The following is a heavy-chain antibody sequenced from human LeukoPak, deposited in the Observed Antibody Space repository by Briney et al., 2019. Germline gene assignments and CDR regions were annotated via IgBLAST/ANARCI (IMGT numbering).Heavy chain of an antibody. CDR3: AKVRWLGPNYFDY. D-gene: IGHD6-19*01. CDR1: GFTFSSYS. Sequence: PGGSLRFSCAASGFTFSSYSMNRVRQAPGKGLEWVSYISSSSSTIYYADSVKGRFTISRDNSKNTLYLQMNSLRAEDTAVYYCAKVRWLGPNYFDYWGQGTLVTVSS. J-gene: IGHJ4*02. CDR2: ISSSSSTI. V-gene: IGHV3-48*01.